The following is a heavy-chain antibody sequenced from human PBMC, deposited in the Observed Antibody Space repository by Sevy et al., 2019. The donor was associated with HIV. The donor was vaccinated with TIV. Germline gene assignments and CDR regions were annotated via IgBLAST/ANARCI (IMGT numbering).Heavy chain of an antibody. Sequence: GGSLRLSCAASGFTFSSYSMNWVRQAPGKGLEWVSSISSSSSYIYYADSVKGRFTISRDNAKNPLYLQMNSLRAEDTAVYYCARDQGYSSNWYNWFDPWGQGTLVTVSS. J-gene: IGHJ5*02. V-gene: IGHV3-21*01. D-gene: IGHD6-13*01. CDR1: GFTFSSYS. CDR2: ISSSSSYI. CDR3: ARDQGYSSNWYNWFDP.